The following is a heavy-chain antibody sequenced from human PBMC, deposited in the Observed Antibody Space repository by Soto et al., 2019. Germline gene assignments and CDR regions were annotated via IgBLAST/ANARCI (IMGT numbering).Heavy chain of an antibody. CDR3: ARYANCSGGSCRDWYFDL. V-gene: IGHV3-7*03. CDR2: IKQDGSEE. CDR1: GFTFSSYW. Sequence: SGGSLRLSCAASGFTFSSYWMSWVRQAPGKGLEWVANIKQDGSEEYYVDSVKGRFTISRDNAKSSLYLQMNSMRAEDTAVYYCARYANCSGGSCRDWYFDLWGRGTLVTVSS. J-gene: IGHJ2*01. D-gene: IGHD2-15*01.